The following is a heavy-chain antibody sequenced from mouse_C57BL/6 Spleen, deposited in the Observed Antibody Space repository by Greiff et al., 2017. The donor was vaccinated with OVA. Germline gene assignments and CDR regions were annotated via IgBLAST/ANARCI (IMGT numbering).Heavy chain of an antibody. CDR2: ISYDGSN. CDR3: ARELGDPSFAY. D-gene: IGHD4-1*01. Sequence: EVQLVESGPGLVKPSQSLSLTCSVTGYSITSGYYWNWIRQFPGNKLEWMGYISYDGSNNYNPSLKNRISITRDTSKNQFFLKLNSVTTEDTATYYCARELGDPSFAYWGQGTLVTVSA. V-gene: IGHV3-6*01. J-gene: IGHJ3*01. CDR1: GYSITSGYY.